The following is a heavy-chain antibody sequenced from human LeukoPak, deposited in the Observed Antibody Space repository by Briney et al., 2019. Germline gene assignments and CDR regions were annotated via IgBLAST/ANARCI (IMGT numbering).Heavy chain of an antibody. D-gene: IGHD1-7*01. CDR2: FDPEDGET. CDR3: ATGPRSTYNWNYLYYFDY. J-gene: IGHJ4*02. CDR1: GYTLTELS. Sequence: GASVKVSCKVSGYTLTELSMHWVRQAPGKGLEWTGGFDPEDGETIYAQKFQGRVTMTEDTSTDTAYMELSSLRSEDTAVYYCATGPRSTYNWNYLYYFDYWGQGTLVTVSS. V-gene: IGHV1-24*01.